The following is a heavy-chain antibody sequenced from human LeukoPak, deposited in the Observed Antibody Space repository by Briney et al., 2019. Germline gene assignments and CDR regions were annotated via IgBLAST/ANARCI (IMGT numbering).Heavy chain of an antibody. V-gene: IGHV3-30-3*02. J-gene: IGHJ4*02. CDR2: ISYDGSNK. Sequence: PGRSLRLSCAASGFTFSSYAMHWVRQAPGKGLEWVAVISYDGSNKYYADSVKGRFTISRDNAKNSLYLQMNSLRAEDTAFYYCGKGPGLTMSRIDYWGQGTLVTVSS. CDR3: GKGPGLTMSRIDY. CDR1: GFTFSSYA. D-gene: IGHD3-22*01.